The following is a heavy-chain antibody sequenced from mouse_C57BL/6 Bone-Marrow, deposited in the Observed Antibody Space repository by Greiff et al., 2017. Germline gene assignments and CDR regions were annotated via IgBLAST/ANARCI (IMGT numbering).Heavy chain of an antibody. CDR1: GFTFSDYG. J-gene: IGHJ2*01. V-gene: IGHV5-17*01. CDR2: ISSGSSTI. CDR3: ARRRFFDY. Sequence: DVKLVESGGGLVKPGGSLKLSCAASGFTFSDYGMHWVRQAPEKGLEWVAYISSGSSTIYYADTVKGRFTISRDNAKNTLFLQTTSLRSEDTAMYYCARRRFFDYWGQGTTLTVSS.